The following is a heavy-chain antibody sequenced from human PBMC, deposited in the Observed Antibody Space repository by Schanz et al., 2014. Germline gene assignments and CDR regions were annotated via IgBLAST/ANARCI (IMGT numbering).Heavy chain of an antibody. D-gene: IGHD7-27*01. V-gene: IGHV3-11*01. CDR1: GFTFNAYT. CDR3: ARENLNWEAFDI. CDR2: ISRDGTTS. J-gene: IGHJ3*02. Sequence: VQLVESGGGLVKPGGSLRLSCAASGFTFNAYTMNWVRQAPGKGLEWLSYISRDGTTSYYADSVKGRFTISRDNAKNSLYLEMTSLRGEDTAVYYCARENLNWEAFDIWGQGTVVTVSS.